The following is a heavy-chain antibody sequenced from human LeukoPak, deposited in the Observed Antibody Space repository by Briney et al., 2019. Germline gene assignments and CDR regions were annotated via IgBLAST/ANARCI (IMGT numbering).Heavy chain of an antibody. Sequence: ASVKVSCKASGYTFTSYGISWVRQAPGQGLEWMGWINPNSGGTNYAQKFQGRVTMTRDTSISTAYMELSRLRSDDTAVYYCARVDYGGNSGYWGQGTLVTVSS. D-gene: IGHD4-23*01. J-gene: IGHJ4*02. V-gene: IGHV1-2*02. CDR1: GYTFTSYG. CDR3: ARVDYGGNSGY. CDR2: INPNSGGT.